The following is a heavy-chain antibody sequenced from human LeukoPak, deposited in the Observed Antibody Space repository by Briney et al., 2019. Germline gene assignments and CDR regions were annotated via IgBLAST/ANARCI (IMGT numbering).Heavy chain of an antibody. V-gene: IGHV3-23*01. CDR1: GFTFSNYA. D-gene: IGHD3-9*01. J-gene: IGHJ4*02. Sequence: GASLRLSCAASGFTFSNYAMSWVRQAPGKGLEWVSAIVGSGSSTYYADSVKGRLTISRDNSKNTLYLQLNRLRAEDTAVYYCAKWGDYDILTGYYDSDYWGQGTLVTVSS. CDR3: AKWGDYDILTGYYDSDY. CDR2: IVGSGSST.